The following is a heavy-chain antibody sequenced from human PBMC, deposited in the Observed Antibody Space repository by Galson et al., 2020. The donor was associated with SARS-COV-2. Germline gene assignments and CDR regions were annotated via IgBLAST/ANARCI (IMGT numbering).Heavy chain of an antibody. V-gene: IGHV4-31*03. D-gene: IGHD6-19*01. CDR1: GGSISRGCYS. J-gene: IGHJ4*02. CDR3: ATSSGGWFYDY. CDR2: IYYSGST. Sequence: ASETLSLTCNVSGGSISRGCYSWTWIRQYQGKGLEWIGSIYYSGSTYYNPSLKSRVTISVDTSKNQFSLKVNSMTAADTAVYYCATSSGGWFYDYWGQGARVTVSS.